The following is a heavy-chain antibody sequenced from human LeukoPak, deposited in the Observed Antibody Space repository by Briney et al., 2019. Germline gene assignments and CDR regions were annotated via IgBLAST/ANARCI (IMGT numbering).Heavy chain of an antibody. Sequence: HLGGSLRLSCAASGFTFNNYAMNWVRQAPGKGLEWVAVISYDGSDKFYADSVEGRFTVSRDSSKNTLYLQMNSLRPEDTAVYYCARARPSMWIDYWGQGTLVTVSS. D-gene: IGHD5-12*01. CDR2: ISYDGSDK. CDR3: ARARPSMWIDY. J-gene: IGHJ4*02. V-gene: IGHV3-30*04. CDR1: GFTFNNYA.